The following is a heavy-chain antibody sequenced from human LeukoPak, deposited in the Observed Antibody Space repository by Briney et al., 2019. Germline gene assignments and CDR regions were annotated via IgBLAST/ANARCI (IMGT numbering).Heavy chain of an antibody. D-gene: IGHD5-24*01. Sequence: PSETLSLTCTVSGGSISSYYWSWIRQPPGKGLEWIGYIYYSGSTNYNPSLKSRVTISVDTSKNQFSLKLSSVTAADTAVYYCARVRDGYNHAFDYWGQGTLVAVSS. J-gene: IGHJ4*02. CDR1: GGSISSYY. CDR3: ARVRDGYNHAFDY. CDR2: IYYSGST. V-gene: IGHV4-59*01.